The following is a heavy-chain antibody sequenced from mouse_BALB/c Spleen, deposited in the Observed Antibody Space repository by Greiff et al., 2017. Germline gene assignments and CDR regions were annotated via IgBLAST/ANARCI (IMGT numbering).Heavy chain of an antibody. CDR1: GFTFSSFG. D-gene: IGHD1-2*01. V-gene: IGHV5-17*02. CDR2: ISSGSSTI. Sequence: EVKLVESGGGLVQPGGSRKLSCAASGFTFSSFGMHWVRQAPEKGLEWVAYISSGSSTIYYADTVKGRFTISRDNPKNTLFLQMTSLRSEDTAMYYCARASADWYFDVWGAGTTVTVSS. CDR3: ARASADWYFDV. J-gene: IGHJ1*01.